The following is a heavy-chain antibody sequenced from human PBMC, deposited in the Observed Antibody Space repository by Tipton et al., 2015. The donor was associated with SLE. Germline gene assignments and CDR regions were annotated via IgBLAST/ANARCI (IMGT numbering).Heavy chain of an antibody. D-gene: IGHD2-15*01. CDR1: GFTVSSNY. Sequence: SLRLSCAASGFTVSSNYMSWVRQAPGKGLEWVSVIYSGGSTYYADSVKGRFTISRHNSKNTLYLQMNSPRAEDTAVYYCARDSRGYCSGGSCSDAFDIWGQGTMVTVSS. CDR2: IYSGGST. CDR3: ARDSRGYCSGGSCSDAFDI. J-gene: IGHJ3*02. V-gene: IGHV3-53*04.